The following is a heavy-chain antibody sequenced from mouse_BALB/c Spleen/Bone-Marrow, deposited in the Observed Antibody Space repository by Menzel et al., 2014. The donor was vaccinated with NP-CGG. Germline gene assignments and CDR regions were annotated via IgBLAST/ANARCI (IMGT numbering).Heavy chain of an antibody. Sequence: EVQVVESGAELVKPGASVKLSCTASGFDIKDTYMHWVKQRPEQGLEWIGSIDPANGNTKYDPKFQGKANITADTSSNKVFLQLSSLTSEDAAVYYCARWELGRGWFAYGGQGTLVTVSA. D-gene: IGHD4-1*01. J-gene: IGHJ3*01. CDR1: GFDIKDTY. V-gene: IGHV14-3*02. CDR3: ARWELGRGWFAY. CDR2: IDPANGNT.